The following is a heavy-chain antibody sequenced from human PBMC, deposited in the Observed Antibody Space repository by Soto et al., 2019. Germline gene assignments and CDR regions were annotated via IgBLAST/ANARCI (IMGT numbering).Heavy chain of an antibody. CDR3: ARVGRRFLVLDV. CDR2: VSGNGGST. CDR1: GFTFNNYA. V-gene: IGHV3-23*01. Sequence: GGSLRLSCAASGFTFNNYAMNWVRQAPGKGLEWVSSVSGNGGSTKYADSVKGRFTISRENSKNTVSLQMSSLRGDDTAAYYCARVGRRFLVLDVCGKRATVSVSS. D-gene: IGHD3-3*01. J-gene: IGHJ6*04.